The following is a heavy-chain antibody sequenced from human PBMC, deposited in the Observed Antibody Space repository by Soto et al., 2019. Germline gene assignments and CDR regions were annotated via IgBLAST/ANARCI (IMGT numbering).Heavy chain of an antibody. CDR3: ARFSGGLGGY. CDR2: IYPGDSDT. V-gene: IGHV5-51*01. D-gene: IGHD3-16*01. CDR1: GYTFTTYW. Sequence: PGASLKISCKGSGYTFTTYWIGWVRQMPGKGLEWMGIIYPGDSDTRYSPSFQGQVTISADKSINTAYLHWDSLKASDTAMYYCARFSGGLGGYLGQGNLVTVSS. J-gene: IGHJ4*02.